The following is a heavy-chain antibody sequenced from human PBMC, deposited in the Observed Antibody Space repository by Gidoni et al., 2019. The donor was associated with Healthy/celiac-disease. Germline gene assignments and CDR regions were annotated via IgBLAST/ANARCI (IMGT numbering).Heavy chain of an antibody. CDR1: GYSFTSYW. V-gene: IGHV5-10-1*03. Sequence: EVQLVQSGAEVKKPGESLRISCKGSGYSFTSYWISWVRQMPGKGLEWMGRIDPSDSYTNYSPSFQGHVTISADKSISTAYLQWSSLKASDTAMYYCARHVSPGVTGYFDWLPPGYYYYYMDVWGKGTTVTVSS. J-gene: IGHJ6*03. CDR2: IDPSDSYT. CDR3: ARHVSPGVTGYFDWLPPGYYYYYMDV. D-gene: IGHD3-9*01.